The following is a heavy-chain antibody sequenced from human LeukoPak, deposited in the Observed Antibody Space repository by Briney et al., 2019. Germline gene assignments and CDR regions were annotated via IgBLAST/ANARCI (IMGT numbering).Heavy chain of an antibody. V-gene: IGHV4-38-2*01. D-gene: IGHD3-9*01. J-gene: IGHJ4*02. CDR2: IHHDGST. CDR1: GYSFNGDVN. CDR3: ARDRFDFGQYEFDY. Sequence: PSETLSLTCAVSGYSFNGDVNWGWGRPSRGKGLEWIATIHHDGSTYYNPSLKSRVSISMDTSKNQFSLRVTSVTAADTATYYCARDRFDFGQYEFDYWGQGALVTVSS.